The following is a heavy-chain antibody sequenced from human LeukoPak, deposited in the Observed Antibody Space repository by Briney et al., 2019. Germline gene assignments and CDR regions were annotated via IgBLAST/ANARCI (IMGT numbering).Heavy chain of an antibody. D-gene: IGHD3-3*01. V-gene: IGHV3-21*01. J-gene: IGHJ6*03. CDR3: ARDSGRFLEWITYVDV. CDR2: ISPSSGYI. CDR1: GFSFRSFS. Sequence: GPLRLSCAASGFSFRSFSMTWVRQAPGKGLEWVSSISPSSGYIYYADSVKGRFTISRDNAKKSLYLQMNSLRAEDTAVYYCARDSGRFLEWITYVDVWGKGTTVTVSS.